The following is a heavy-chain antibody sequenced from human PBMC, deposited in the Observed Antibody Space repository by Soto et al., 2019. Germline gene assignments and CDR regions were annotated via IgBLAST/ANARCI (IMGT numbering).Heavy chain of an antibody. D-gene: IGHD5-12*01. CDR1: GFTFSSYA. V-gene: IGHV3-30-3*01. CDR2: ISYDGSNK. Sequence: QVQLVESGGGVVQPGRSLRLSCAASGFTFSSYAMHWVRQAPGKGLEWVAVISYDGSNKYYADSVKGRVTTSRDNSKNTLYQQMNSLRAEDTAVYYCARVKWWLRAIPFDYWGQGTLVTVSS. J-gene: IGHJ4*02. CDR3: ARVKWWLRAIPFDY.